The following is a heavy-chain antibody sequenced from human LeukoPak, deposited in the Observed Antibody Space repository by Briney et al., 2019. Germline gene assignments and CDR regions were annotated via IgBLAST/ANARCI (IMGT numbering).Heavy chain of an antibody. CDR2: ISAYNGNT. Sequence: GASVKVSCKASGYTFTSYGISWVRQAPGQGLEWRGWISAYNGNTNYAQKLQGRVTMTTDTSTSTAYMELRSLRSDDTAVYYCARVGTNYGSGSYYNPFDYWGQGTLVTVSS. CDR3: ARVGTNYGSGSYYNPFDY. CDR1: GYTFTSYG. D-gene: IGHD3-10*01. V-gene: IGHV1-18*01. J-gene: IGHJ4*02.